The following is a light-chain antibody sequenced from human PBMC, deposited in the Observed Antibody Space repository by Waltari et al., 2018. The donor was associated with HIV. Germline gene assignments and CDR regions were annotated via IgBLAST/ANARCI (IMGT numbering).Light chain of an antibody. V-gene: IGLV2-14*01. CDR3: SSYTSSSTLV. CDR2: EVS. J-gene: IGLJ2*01. Sequence: QSALTQPAPAPGPPGPSITLSCTGTSSDVGGYYYCCWYQQNPGKAPKLMFYEVSNRPSGVSNRFSGSKSGNTASLTISGLQAEDEADYYCSSYTSSSTLVFGGGTKLTVL. CDR1: SSDVGGYYY.